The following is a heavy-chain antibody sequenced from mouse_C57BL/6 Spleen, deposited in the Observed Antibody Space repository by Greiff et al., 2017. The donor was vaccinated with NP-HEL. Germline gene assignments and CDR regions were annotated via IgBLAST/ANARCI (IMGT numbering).Heavy chain of an antibody. CDR2: IWSGGST. J-gene: IGHJ4*01. CDR1: GFSLTSYG. Sequence: QVQLQQSGPGLVQPSQSLYITCTVSGFSLTSYGVHWVRQSPGKGLEWLGVIWSGGSTDYNAGFISRLSISKDNSKSQVFFKMNSLQADDTAIYYCARKGRSLLVYYAMDYWGQGTSVTVSS. D-gene: IGHD2-12*01. CDR3: ARKGRSLLVYYAMDY. V-gene: IGHV2-2*01.